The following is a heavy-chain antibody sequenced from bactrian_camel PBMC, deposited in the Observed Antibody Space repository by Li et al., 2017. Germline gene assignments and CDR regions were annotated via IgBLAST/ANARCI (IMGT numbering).Heavy chain of an antibody. D-gene: IGHD4*01. CDR1: AYTSSRDC. CDR2: INSGGTT. CDR3: AADLVDRWFERLG. J-gene: IGHJ4*01. V-gene: IGHV3S53*01. Sequence: HVQLVESGGGSVQAGGSLRLSCVNSAYTSSRDCEGWFRQAPGKERELVAAINSGGTTSYADSVKGRFTLSKDTSEDNAKNTLYLQMNSLKPEDTAMYYCAADLVDRWFERLGRGQGTQVTVS.